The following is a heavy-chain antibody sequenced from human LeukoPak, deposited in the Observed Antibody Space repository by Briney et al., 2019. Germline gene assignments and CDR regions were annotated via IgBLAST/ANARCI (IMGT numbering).Heavy chain of an antibody. CDR3: ARARDGYDSSGYNPTLGDY. V-gene: IGHV1-46*01. D-gene: IGHD3-22*01. J-gene: IGHJ4*02. CDR2: INPSGGST. CDR1: GYTFTSYY. Sequence: ASVKVSCKASGYTFTSYYMHWVRQAPGQGLEWMGIINPSGGSTSYAQKFQGRVTMTRDTSTSTVHMELSSLRSEDTAVYYCARARDGYDSSGYNPTLGDYWGQGTLVTVSS.